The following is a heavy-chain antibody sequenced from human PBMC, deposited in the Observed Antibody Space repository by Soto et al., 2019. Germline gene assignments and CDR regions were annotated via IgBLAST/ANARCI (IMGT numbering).Heavy chain of an antibody. J-gene: IGHJ5*02. CDR3: ARDRAYSITPYNWFDP. V-gene: IGHV1-18*01. Sequence: QVQLEQSGAEVKKPGASVKVSFKASDYTFTSYGISWVRQAPGQGLEWMGWISAYNGNTNYAQKLQGRVTMTTDTSTSTAYMELRSLRSDDTAVYYCARDRAYSITPYNWFDPWGQGTLVTVSS. D-gene: IGHD4-4*01. CDR2: ISAYNGNT. CDR1: DYTFTSYG.